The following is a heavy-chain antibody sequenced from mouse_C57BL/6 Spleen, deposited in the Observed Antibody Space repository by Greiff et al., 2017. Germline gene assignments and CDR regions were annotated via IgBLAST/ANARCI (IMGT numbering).Heavy chain of an antibody. CDR3: ARDGRWLFAY. J-gene: IGHJ3*01. Sequence: VQLVESGPGLVQPSQSLSITCTVSGFSLTSYGVHWVRLSPGKGLEWLGVIWSGGSTDYNAAFISRRSISKDNSKIQVFFKMNSLQADDTAIYYCARDGRWLFAYWGQGTLVTVSA. D-gene: IGHD2-3*01. CDR2: IWSGGST. CDR1: GFSLTSYG. V-gene: IGHV2-2*01.